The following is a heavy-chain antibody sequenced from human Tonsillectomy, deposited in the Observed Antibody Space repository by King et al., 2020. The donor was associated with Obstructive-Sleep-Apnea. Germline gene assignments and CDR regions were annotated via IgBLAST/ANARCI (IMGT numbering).Heavy chain of an antibody. Sequence: VQLVESGGVVVQPGGSLRLSCAASGFSFDDYAMHWVRQAPGKGLEWVSLISWDGGSTYYADSVKGRFTISRDNSKNSLYLQMNSLRAEDTALYYRAKDIARYYEFWSGQRTLSAYYYGMDVWGQGTTVTVSS. CDR3: AKDIARYYEFWSGQRTLSAYYYGMDV. D-gene: IGHD3-3*01. J-gene: IGHJ6*02. V-gene: IGHV3-43D*03. CDR1: GFSFDDYA. CDR2: ISWDGGST.